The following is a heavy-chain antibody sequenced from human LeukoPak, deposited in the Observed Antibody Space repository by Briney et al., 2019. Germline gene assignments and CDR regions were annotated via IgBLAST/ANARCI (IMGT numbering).Heavy chain of an antibody. J-gene: IGHJ4*02. CDR3: AISLQHYGSGSYLDFGY. CDR2: ISAYNGNT. Sequence: ASVKVSCKASGYTFTSYGISWVRQAPGQGLEWMGWISAYNGNTNYAQKLQGRVTMTTDTSTSTAYMELRSLRSDDTAVYYCAISLQHYGSGSYLDFGYWGQGTLVTVSS. D-gene: IGHD3-10*01. V-gene: IGHV1-18*01. CDR1: GYTFTSYG.